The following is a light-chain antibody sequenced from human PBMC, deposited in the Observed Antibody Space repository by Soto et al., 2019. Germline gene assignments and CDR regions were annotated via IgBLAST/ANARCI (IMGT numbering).Light chain of an antibody. Sequence: VLTQSPDTLSLSPGQRATLSCRASQTFGSNYLAWYQQKSGQAPRLLIYGASSRVTGIPDRFSGSGSGTDFTLTTSRLEPEDSALYSCHYYGSSPTFGQGTMVDIK. CDR1: QTFGSNY. CDR2: GAS. CDR3: HYYGSSPT. V-gene: IGKV3-20*01. J-gene: IGKJ1*01.